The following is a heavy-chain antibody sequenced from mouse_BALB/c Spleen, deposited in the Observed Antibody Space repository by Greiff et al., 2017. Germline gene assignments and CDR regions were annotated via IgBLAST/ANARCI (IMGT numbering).Heavy chain of an antibody. V-gene: IGHV1-4*01. D-gene: IGHD4-1*01. CDR1: GYTFTSYT. J-gene: IGHJ3*01. CDR2: INPSSGYT. Sequence: VHLVESGAELARPGASVKMSCKASGYTFTSYTMHWVKQRPGQGLEWIGYINPSSGYTNYNQKFKDKATLTADKSSSTAYMQLSSLTSEDSAVYYCTREGTGPWFAYWGQGTLVTVSA. CDR3: TREGTGPWFAY.